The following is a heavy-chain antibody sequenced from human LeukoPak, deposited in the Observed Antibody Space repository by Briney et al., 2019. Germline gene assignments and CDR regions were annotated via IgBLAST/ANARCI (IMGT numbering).Heavy chain of an antibody. CDR3: AKVTYDSSGFDY. D-gene: IGHD3-22*01. CDR1: GFTFSSYA. CDR2: FSGSGGST. J-gene: IGHJ4*02. V-gene: IGHV3-23*01. Sequence: GGSLRLSCAASGFTFSSYAMSWVRQAPGKGLECISGFSGSGGSTYYADSVKGRFTISRDNSKNTLYLQMNSPRAEDTAVYYCAKVTYDSSGFDYWGQGTLVTVSS.